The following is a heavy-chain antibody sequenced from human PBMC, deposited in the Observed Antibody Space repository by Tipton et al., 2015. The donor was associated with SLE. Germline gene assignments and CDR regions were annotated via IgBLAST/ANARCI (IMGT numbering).Heavy chain of an antibody. CDR1: GGSFSGYY. D-gene: IGHD3-10*01. CDR2: INYSGST. J-gene: IGHJ3*02. CDR3: AREEFGDAFDI. Sequence: TLSLTCAVYGGSFSGYYWSWIRQPPGKGLEWIGYINYSGSTYYNPSLKSRVTISVDTSKNQFSLKLSSVTAADTAVYYCAREEFGDAFDIWGQGTMVTVSS. V-gene: IGHV4-34*09.